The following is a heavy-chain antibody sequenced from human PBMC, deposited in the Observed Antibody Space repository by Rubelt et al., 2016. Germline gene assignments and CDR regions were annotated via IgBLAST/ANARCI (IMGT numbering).Heavy chain of an antibody. CDR2: IYYGGST. Sequence: QLQLQESGPGLMKPSETLSLTCTVSGGSISSSSYYWGWIRQPPGKGLEWIGSIYYGGSTYYNPSLKGRVTISVETSKNQFSLKLSSVTAADTAVYYCARGKNYYEDFDYWGQGTLVTVSS. CDR1: GGSISSSSYY. J-gene: IGHJ4*02. CDR3: ARGKNYYEDFDY. D-gene: IGHD3-22*01. V-gene: IGHV4-39*07.